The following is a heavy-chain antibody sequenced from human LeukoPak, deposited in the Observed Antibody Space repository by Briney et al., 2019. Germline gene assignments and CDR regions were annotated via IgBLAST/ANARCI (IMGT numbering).Heavy chain of an antibody. V-gene: IGHV3-7*01. CDR3: ASGTLARGDAFDI. CDR2: IKQDGSEK. J-gene: IGHJ3*02. D-gene: IGHD3-10*01. Sequence: GGSLRLSCAASGFTFSSYWMTWVRQAPGKGLEWVANIKQDGSEKYYVDSVKGRFTISRDNAKNSLYLQMNSLRAEDTAVYYCASGTLARGDAFDIWGQGTMVTVSS. CDR1: GFTFSSYW.